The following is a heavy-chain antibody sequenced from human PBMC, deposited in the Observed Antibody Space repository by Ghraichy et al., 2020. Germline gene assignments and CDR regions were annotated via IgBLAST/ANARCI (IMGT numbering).Heavy chain of an antibody. J-gene: IGHJ2*01. Sequence: GGSLRLSCAASGFTFSSYSMNWVRQAPGKGLEWVSSISSSSSYIYYADSVKGRFTISRDNAKNSLYLQMNSLRAEDTAVYYCARDSQYDYGDGTYWYFDLWGRGTLVTVSS. CDR2: ISSSSSYI. CDR1: GFTFSSYS. D-gene: IGHD4-17*01. V-gene: IGHV3-21*01. CDR3: ARDSQYDYGDGTYWYFDL.